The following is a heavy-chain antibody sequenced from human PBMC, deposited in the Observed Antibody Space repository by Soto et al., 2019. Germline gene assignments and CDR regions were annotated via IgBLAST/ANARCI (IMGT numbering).Heavy chain of an antibody. J-gene: IGHJ3*01. CDR2: MSSDGNNQ. D-gene: IGHD5-12*01. Sequence: XASLGLSCATSGFTFSSIGMHWVRQPPGKRLEWVALMSSDGNNQYYGDSVKGRFTISRDTSKNTLYLQMNSLRPADTAVYYCVTDGYHATFDVWGQGTMVSVSS. CDR3: VTDGYHATFDV. CDR1: GFTFSSIG. V-gene: IGHV3-30*02.